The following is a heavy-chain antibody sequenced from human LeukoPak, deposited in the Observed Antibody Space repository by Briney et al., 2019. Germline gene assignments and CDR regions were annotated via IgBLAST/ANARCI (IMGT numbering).Heavy chain of an antibody. CDR2: IYYSGST. D-gene: IGHD2-2*01. J-gene: IGHJ3*02. V-gene: IGHV4-59*11. CDR3: ASGGYCSSTSCYDLDAFDI. Sequence: PSETLSLTCSVSGGSIGSHYWHWIRHPPGKGLGWFGYIYYSGSTNYKPYLKRRVTISVDTSKTQFSLKLSCVSAAGTAVYYCASGGYCSSTSCYDLDAFDIWGQGTMGTVSS. CDR1: GGSIGSHY.